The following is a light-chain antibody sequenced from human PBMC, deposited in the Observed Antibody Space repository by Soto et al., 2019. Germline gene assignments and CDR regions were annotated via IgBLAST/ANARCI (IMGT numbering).Light chain of an antibody. CDR3: PSWGVRIHWV. J-gene: IGLJ3*02. V-gene: IGLV4-69*01. CDR2: VNSDGSH. CDR1: SGHSSSA. Sequence: QLVLTQSPSASASLGASVKLTCTLSSGHSSSAIAWHQQQPEKGLRYLMKVNSDGSHRKGDGSPDRSSASSSGAERYPTIALQQSEDEADYRCPSWGVRIHWVFGGGTKLTVL.